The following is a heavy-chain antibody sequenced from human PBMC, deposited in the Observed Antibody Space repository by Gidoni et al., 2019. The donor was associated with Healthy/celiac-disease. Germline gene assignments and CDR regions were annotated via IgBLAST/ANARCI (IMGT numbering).Heavy chain of an antibody. CDR3: ARFPRAYCSGGSCYSPRS. D-gene: IGHD2-15*01. CDR1: GGSISSSLYY. CDR2: IYYSGST. Sequence: QLQLQESGPGLVQPSETLSLTCTVAGGSISSSLYYWGWIRQPPGKGLEWIGSIYYSGSTYYNPSLKSRVTISVDTSKNQFSLKLSSVTAADTAVYYCARFPRAYCSGGSCYSPRSWGQGTLVTVSS. J-gene: IGHJ4*02. V-gene: IGHV4-39*01.